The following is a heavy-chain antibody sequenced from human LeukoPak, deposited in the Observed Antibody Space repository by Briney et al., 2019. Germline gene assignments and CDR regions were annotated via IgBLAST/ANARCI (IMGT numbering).Heavy chain of an antibody. CDR3: ARQTTVTKDFDY. V-gene: IGHV1-2*02. Sequence: VASVKVSCKASGYTFTGYYMHWVRQAPGQGLEWMGWINPNSGGTNYAQKFQGRVTMTRDTSISTAYMELSRLRSDDTAVFYCARQTTVTKDFDYWGQGTLVTVSS. J-gene: IGHJ4*02. CDR2: INPNSGGT. CDR1: GYTFTGYY. D-gene: IGHD4-11*01.